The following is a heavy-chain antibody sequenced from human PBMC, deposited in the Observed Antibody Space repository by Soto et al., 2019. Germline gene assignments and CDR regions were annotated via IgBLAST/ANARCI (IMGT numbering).Heavy chain of an antibody. Sequence: QVQLVQSGAEVKKPGASVKVSCKASGYTFTSYGISWVRQAPGQGLEWMGWIRTSNVNTNYAKNLQGRVTMTTDTSTSTAYMELRSLRSDDTAVYYCARGAYGEVSFDYWGQGTQVTVSS. V-gene: IGHV1-18*01. J-gene: IGHJ4*02. CDR1: GYTFTSYG. D-gene: IGHD3-10*01. CDR2: IRTSNVNT. CDR3: ARGAYGEVSFDY.